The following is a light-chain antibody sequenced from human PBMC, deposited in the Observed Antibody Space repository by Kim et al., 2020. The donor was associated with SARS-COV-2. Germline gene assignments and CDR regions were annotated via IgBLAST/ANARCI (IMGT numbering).Light chain of an antibody. J-gene: IGKJ1*01. V-gene: IGKV1-39*01. CDR3: QQSYCTPQT. CDR2: AAS. CDR1: QSISSY. Sequence: DIQMTQSPSSLSASVGDRVTITCRASQSISSYLNWYQQKPGKAPKFLIYAASSLQSGVPSRFSGSGSGTDFTLTISSLQHEDFAIYYCQQSYCTPQTFGQGTKVDIK.